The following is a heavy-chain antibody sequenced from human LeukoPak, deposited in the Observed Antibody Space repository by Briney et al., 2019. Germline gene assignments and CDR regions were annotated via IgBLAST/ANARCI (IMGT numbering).Heavy chain of an antibody. V-gene: IGHV3-21*01. CDR3: ARVGGSSWTTYYFDY. J-gene: IGHJ4*02. CDR2: ISSSSSYI. CDR1: GFTFSTYS. D-gene: IGHD6-13*01. Sequence: GGSLRLSCAASGFTFSTYSMNWVRQAPGKGLEWVSSISSSSSYIYYADSVKGRFTISRDNAKNSLYLQMNSLRAEDTAVYYCARVGGSSWTTYYFDYWGQGTLVTVSS.